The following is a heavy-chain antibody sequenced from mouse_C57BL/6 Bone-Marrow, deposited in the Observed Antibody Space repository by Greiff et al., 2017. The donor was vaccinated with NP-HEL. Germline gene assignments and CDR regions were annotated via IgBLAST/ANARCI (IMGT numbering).Heavy chain of an antibody. CDR3: ARNWAWFAY. D-gene: IGHD4-1*01. V-gene: IGHV1-50*01. CDR2: IDPSDSYT. Sequence: QVQLQQPGAELVKPGASVKLSCKASGYTFTSYWMQWVKQRPGQGLEWIGEIDPSDSYTNYNQKFKGKATLTVDPSSSTAYMQLSSLTSEDSAVYYCARNWAWFAYWGQGTLVTVSA. CDR1: GYTFTSYW. J-gene: IGHJ3*01.